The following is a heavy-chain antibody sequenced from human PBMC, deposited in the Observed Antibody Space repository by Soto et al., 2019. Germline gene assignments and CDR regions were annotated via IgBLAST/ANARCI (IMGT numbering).Heavy chain of an antibody. CDR2: ISWDGEK. D-gene: IGHD3-9*01. CDR3: AHRRGDLLTSHYYFSY. V-gene: IGHV2-5*02. Sequence: QVTLKESGPTLVKPTQTLTLTFSFSGFSLDTRSVGVGWLRQPPRKALEWIALISWDGEKRYSTSLKSRLTLTKDTSENQVVRTMTNIDPVDTATYYCAHRRGDLLTSHYYFSYWGQGTLDTVSS. CDR1: GFSLDTRSVG. J-gene: IGHJ4*02.